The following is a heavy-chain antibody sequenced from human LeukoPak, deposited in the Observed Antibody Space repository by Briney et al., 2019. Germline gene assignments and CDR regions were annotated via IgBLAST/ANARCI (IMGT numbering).Heavy chain of an antibody. CDR1: GGSISTSDFY. J-gene: IGHJ4*02. D-gene: IGHD3-16*02. CDR2: IHHNGNT. V-gene: IGHV4-39*07. Sequence: PSETLSLTCTVSGGSISTSDFYWGWVRQPPGKGLEWIGNIHHNGNTYFNPSLKSRVTISADMSKNQLSLKLSSVTAADTAVYYCARGPSGDVWGSYRFFPSFDYWGQGTLVTVSS. CDR3: ARGPSGDVWGSYRFFPSFDY.